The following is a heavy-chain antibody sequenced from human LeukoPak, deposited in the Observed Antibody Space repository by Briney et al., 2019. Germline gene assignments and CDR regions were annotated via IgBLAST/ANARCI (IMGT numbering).Heavy chain of an antibody. CDR3: ARGSSSNFDY. CDR1: GYSFVLYG. Sequence: ASVKVSCKASGYSFVLYGISWVRQAPGQGPEWMGWMNPNSGNTGYAQKFQGRVTITRNTSISTAYMELSSLRSDDTAVYYCARGSSSNFDYWGQGTLVTVSS. D-gene: IGHD6-6*01. J-gene: IGHJ4*02. CDR2: MNPNSGNT. V-gene: IGHV1-8*03.